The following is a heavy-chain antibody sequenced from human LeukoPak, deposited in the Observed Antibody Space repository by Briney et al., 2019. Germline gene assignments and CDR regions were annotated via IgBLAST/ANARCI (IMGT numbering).Heavy chain of an antibody. CDR2: INAGSGNT. J-gene: IGHJ4*02. CDR3: AGAYCTDGVCSTPFDD. D-gene: IGHD2-8*01. V-gene: IGHV1-3*01. CDR1: GYTFTTYT. Sequence: GASVKVSCTASGYTFTTYTIHWVRQAPAQRLEWMGWINAGSGNTKYSQNLQGRVTITMDTSASTAYMELSSLRSEDTAAYYCAGAYCTDGVCSTPFDDWGQGTLVTVSS.